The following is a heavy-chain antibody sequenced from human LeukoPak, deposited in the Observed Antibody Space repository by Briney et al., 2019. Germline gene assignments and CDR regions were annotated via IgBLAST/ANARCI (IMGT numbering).Heavy chain of an antibody. CDR1: VGFFSGYY. CDR3: ARGYYGSGSHCCHMDV. D-gene: IGHD3-10*01. CDR2: LNHSGST. Sequence: PSENLSLTCAVYVGFFSGYYWSWLRQPPGPALAWIVELNHSGSTNYNSSLKSRVTISVDTSKNQFSLKLSSVTAADTAVYYCARGYYGSGSHCCHMDVWGKGTTITVS. J-gene: IGHJ6*03. V-gene: IGHV4-34*01.